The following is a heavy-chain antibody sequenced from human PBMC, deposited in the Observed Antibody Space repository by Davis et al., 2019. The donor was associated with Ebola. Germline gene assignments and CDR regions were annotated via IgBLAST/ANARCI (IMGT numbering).Heavy chain of an antibody. V-gene: IGHV4-34*01. CDR2: INHYGST. D-gene: IGHD1-1*01. Sequence: MPSETLSLTCAVYGGSFSDYYWTWIRQPPGKGLEWIGEINHYGSTKYNPSLKSRVTISVDTSKNQFSLKLTSVTAADTAVYYCARGGDWKIDYWGQGTLVTVSS. J-gene: IGHJ4*02. CDR1: GGSFSDYY. CDR3: ARGGDWKIDY.